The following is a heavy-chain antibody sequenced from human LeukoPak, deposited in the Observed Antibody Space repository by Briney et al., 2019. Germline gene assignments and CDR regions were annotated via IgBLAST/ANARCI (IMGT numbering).Heavy chain of an antibody. Sequence: SETLSLTCTVSGGSISSGDYYWSWIRQPPGKGLEWIGYIYYSGSTYYNPSLKSRVTISVDTSKNQFSLKLSPVTAADTAVYYCARDSITMIEGPYDAFDIWGQGTMVTVSS. J-gene: IGHJ3*02. V-gene: IGHV4-30-4*01. CDR1: GGSISSGDYY. CDR3: ARDSITMIEGPYDAFDI. CDR2: IYYSGST. D-gene: IGHD3-22*01.